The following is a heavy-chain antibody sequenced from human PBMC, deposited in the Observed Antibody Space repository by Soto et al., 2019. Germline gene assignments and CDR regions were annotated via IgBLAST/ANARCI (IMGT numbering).Heavy chain of an antibody. CDR2: IIPIFGTA. J-gene: IGHJ4*02. CDR1: GGTFSSYA. V-gene: IGHV1-69*13. CDR3: ARDRDGYNWDSYFDY. D-gene: IGHD5-12*01. Sequence: SVKVSCKASGGTFSSYAISWVRQAPGQGLEWMGGIIPIFGTANYAQKFQGRVTITADEPTSTAYMELSSLRSEDTAVYYCARDRDGYNWDSYFDYWGQGTLVTVSS.